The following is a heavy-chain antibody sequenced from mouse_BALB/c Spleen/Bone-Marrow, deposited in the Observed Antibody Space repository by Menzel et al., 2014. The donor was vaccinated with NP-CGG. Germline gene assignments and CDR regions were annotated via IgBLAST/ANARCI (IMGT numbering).Heavy chain of an antibody. CDR2: IYPGDGST. V-gene: IGHV1S56*01. J-gene: IGHJ4*01. Sequence: QVQLQQSGPELVKPGASVKMSCKASGYTFTSYYTHWVKQRPGQGLEWIGWIYPGDGSTKYNEKFKGKTTLTADKSSSTAYMLLSSLTSEDSAIYFCARGGGMDYRGQGTSVTVSS. CDR1: GYTFTSYY. CDR3: ARGGGMDY.